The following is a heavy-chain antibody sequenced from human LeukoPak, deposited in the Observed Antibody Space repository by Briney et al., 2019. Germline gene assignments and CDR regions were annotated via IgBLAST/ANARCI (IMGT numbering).Heavy chain of an antibody. J-gene: IGHJ6*02. CDR1: GFKFSDHY. CDR3: AKGNSGYYGSGVPDGPYYGMDV. Sequence: GGSLRLSCAASGFKFSDHYIDWVRQAPGKGLEWVSAISGSGGSTYYADSVKGRFTISRDNSKNTLYLQMNSLRAEDTAGYYCAKGNSGYYGSGVPDGPYYGMDVWGQGTTVTVSS. D-gene: IGHD3-10*01. CDR2: ISGSGGST. V-gene: IGHV3-23*01.